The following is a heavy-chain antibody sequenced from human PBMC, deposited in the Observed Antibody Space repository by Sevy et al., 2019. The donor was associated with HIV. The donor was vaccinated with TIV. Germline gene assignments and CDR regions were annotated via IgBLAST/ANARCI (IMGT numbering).Heavy chain of an antibody. Sequence: GGSLRLSCAASGFTFDDYAMHWVRQAPGKGLEWVSGISWNSGSIGYADSVKGGFTISRDNAKNSLFLKMNSLRAEDTALYYCANDITGLAVAGTGSYYYGMDVWGQGTTVTVSS. CDR3: ANDITGLAVAGTGSYYYGMDV. CDR2: ISWNSGSI. D-gene: IGHD6-19*01. V-gene: IGHV3-9*01. CDR1: GFTFDDYA. J-gene: IGHJ6*02.